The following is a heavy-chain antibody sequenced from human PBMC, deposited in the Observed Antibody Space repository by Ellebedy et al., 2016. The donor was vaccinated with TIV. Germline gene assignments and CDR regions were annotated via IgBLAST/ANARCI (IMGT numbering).Heavy chain of an antibody. CDR2: VYPGDSDT. V-gene: IGHV5-51*01. CDR3: ARLRDPLADELDY. D-gene: IGHD6-19*01. J-gene: IGHJ4*02. CDR1: GYTFSNYC. Sequence: GGSLRLSXTASGYTFSNYCIAWVRQVPGIGLEWMGFVYPGDSDTEYRTSFQGQVTISADKTLTTAYLQWKGLQASDTAIYYCARLRDPLADELDYWGQGTPVTVSS.